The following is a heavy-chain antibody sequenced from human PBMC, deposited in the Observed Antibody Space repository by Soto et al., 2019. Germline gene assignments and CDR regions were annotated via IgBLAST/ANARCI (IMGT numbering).Heavy chain of an antibody. CDR2: IDPTDSYT. CDR1: GYSFTSYW. CDR3: ALYVNHIGSDAFDI. V-gene: IGHV5-10-1*03. Sequence: VQLVQSGAEVKKPGESLRISCKGSGYSFTSYWITWVRHMPGKGLQWMGRIDPTDSYTNYSPSFQGNVTINVDKSISTAYLETSKLKASDTAKYYCALYVNHIGSDAFDIWGQGTMVTVSS. D-gene: IGHD3-10*02. J-gene: IGHJ3*02.